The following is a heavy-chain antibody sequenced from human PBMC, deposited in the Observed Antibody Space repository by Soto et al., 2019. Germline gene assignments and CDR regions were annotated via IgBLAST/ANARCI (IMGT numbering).Heavy chain of an antibody. CDR1: GGTFSSYA. D-gene: IGHD1-7*01. Sequence: QVQLVQSGAEVNKPGSSVKVSCKASGGTFSSYAISWVRQAPGQGLEWMGGIIPIFGTANYAQKFQGRVTITADESTSTAYMELSSLRSEDTAVYYCARVSTGTIGYYFDYWGQGTLVTVSS. J-gene: IGHJ4*02. CDR2: IIPIFGTA. V-gene: IGHV1-69*01. CDR3: ARVSTGTIGYYFDY.